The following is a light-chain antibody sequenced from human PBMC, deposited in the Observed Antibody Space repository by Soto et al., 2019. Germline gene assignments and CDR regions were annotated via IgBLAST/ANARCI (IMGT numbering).Light chain of an antibody. CDR1: RYLSTSY. CDR2: GTS. J-gene: IGKJ2*01. V-gene: IGKV3-20*01. CDR3: QQYAGSPKT. Sequence: EIVLPRSLAPRPLSLGKRAPLSCRASRYLSTSYLAWYQQKPGQAPRLLIYGTSRRATGIPDRFSGSGSGTDFTLTITRLEPEDFAVYYCQQYAGSPKTFGLGTKLEIK.